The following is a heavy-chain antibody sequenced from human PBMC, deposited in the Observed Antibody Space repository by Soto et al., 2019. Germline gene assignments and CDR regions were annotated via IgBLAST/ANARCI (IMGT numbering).Heavy chain of an antibody. CDR3: ARDPDYYDSSGSSWVFDY. CDR1: SGSISSTIYS. V-gene: IGHV4-39*02. D-gene: IGHD3-22*01. CDR2: IFYSGST. Sequence: SETLSLTCTVSSGSISSTIYSWDWIRQPPGKGLEWIGSIFYSGSTYYNPSLKSRVTISVDTSKNQFSLTLTSVTAADTAVYYCARDPDYYDSSGSSWVFDYWGQGTLVTVSS. J-gene: IGHJ4*02.